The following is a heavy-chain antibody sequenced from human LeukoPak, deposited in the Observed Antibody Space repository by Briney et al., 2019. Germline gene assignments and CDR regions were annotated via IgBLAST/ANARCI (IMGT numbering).Heavy chain of an antibody. CDR3: ARLGGSSQFDY. CDR1: GGSISSYY. CDR2: IYYRGST. V-gene: IGHV4-59*01. D-gene: IGHD1-26*01. Sequence: PSETLSLTCKVSGGSISSYYWSWIRQPPGKGLEWIGYIYYRGSTNYNSSLKSRVTVSLDTSKSQFSLKLSSVTAADTPVYYCARLGGSSQFDYWGQGILVTVSS. J-gene: IGHJ4*02.